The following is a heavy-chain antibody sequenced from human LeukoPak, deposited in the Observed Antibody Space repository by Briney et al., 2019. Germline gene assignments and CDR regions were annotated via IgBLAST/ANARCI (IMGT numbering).Heavy chain of an antibody. J-gene: IGHJ4*02. D-gene: IGHD5-12*01. V-gene: IGHV4-30-2*01. CDR2: IYHSVTT. CDR1: GGSITSGGYS. CDR3: ARAHSGYYYFDY. Sequence: TSQTLSLTCAVSGGSITSGGYSWSWVRQPPGKALEWIGYIYHSVTTHYNPSLKSRVSISVDRSKSQFSLKLNSVTAADTAVYYCARAHSGYYYFDYWGQGTLVTVSS.